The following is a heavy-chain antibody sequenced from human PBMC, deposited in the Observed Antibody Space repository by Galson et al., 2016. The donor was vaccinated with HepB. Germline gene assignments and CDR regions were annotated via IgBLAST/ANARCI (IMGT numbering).Heavy chain of an antibody. D-gene: IGHD3-22*01. J-gene: IGHJ4*02. CDR2: ISGSGGNT. CDR3: AKDSGSMIVVATTLDY. Sequence: MSWVRQAPGKGLEWVSGISGSGGNTSYADSVKGRFTISRDNSKNTLYLQMNSLRAEDTAVYYCAKDSGSMIVVATTLDYWGQGTLVTVSS. V-gene: IGHV3-23*01.